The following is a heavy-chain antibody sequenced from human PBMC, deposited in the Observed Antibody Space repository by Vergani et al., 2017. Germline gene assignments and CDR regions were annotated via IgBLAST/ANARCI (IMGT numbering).Heavy chain of an antibody. CDR3: AKGSARPHLIDY. Sequence: EVKLLESGGGLVQPGGSLRLSCAASGFTFSSYAMSWVRQAPGKGLEWVSAISGSGGSTYYADSVKGRFTISRDNSKNTLYLQMNSLRAEDTAVYYCAKGSARPHLIDYWGQGTLVTVSS. J-gene: IGHJ4*02. V-gene: IGHV3-23*01. D-gene: IGHD6-6*01. CDR1: GFTFSSYA. CDR2: ISGSGGST.